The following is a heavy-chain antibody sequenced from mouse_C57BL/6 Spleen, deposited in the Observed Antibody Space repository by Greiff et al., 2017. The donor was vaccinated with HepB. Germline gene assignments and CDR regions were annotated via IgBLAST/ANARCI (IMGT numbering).Heavy chain of an antibody. CDR3: AGIYDGYPYYFDY. CDR1: GYAFTNYL. J-gene: IGHJ2*01. V-gene: IGHV1-54*01. D-gene: IGHD2-3*01. Sequence: QVQLKESGAELVRPGTSVKVSCKASGYAFTNYLIEWVKQRPGQGLEWIGVINPGSGGTNYNEKFKGKATLTADKSSSTAYMQLSSLTSEDSAVYFCAGIYDGYPYYFDYWGQGTTLTVSS. CDR2: INPGSGGT.